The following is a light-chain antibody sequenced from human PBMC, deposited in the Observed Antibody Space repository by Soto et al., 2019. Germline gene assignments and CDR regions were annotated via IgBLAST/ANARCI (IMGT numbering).Light chain of an antibody. Sequence: DIQMAQSPSTLSASVGDRVTITCRASQTISRYLAWYQQKPGKAPKLLISKVSSLEIGVPSRFSGSGSGTEVTLTISSLQPDDFATYHCQQYQSYPTWTFGQGTKVEIK. J-gene: IGKJ1*01. CDR2: KVS. CDR3: QQYQSYPTWT. CDR1: QTISRY. V-gene: IGKV1-5*03.